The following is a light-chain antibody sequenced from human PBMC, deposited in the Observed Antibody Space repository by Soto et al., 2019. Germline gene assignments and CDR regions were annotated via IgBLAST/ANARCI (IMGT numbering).Light chain of an antibody. CDR2: EVS. CDR1: SSDVGGYNY. V-gene: IGLV2-8*01. Sequence: QSVLTQPPSASGSPGQSVTISCTGTSSDVGGYNYVSWYQQHPGKAPKFMIYEVSKRPSGVPDRFSGSKSGNTASLTVSGLQAEDEADYCCSSYAGSNFVVFGGGTKLTVL. CDR3: SSYAGSNFVV. J-gene: IGLJ2*01.